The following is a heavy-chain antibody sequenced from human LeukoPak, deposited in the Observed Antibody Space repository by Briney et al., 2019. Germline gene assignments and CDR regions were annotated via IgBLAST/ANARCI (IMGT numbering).Heavy chain of an antibody. V-gene: IGHV1-2*04. D-gene: IGHD5-24*01. CDR1: GYTFTGYY. CDR2: INPNSGGT. CDR3: AKSPDGYNPIDY. J-gene: IGHJ4*02. Sequence: GASVKVSCKASGYTFTGYYMHWVRQAPGQGLERMGWINPNSGGTNYAQKFQGWVTMTRDTSISTAYMELSRLRSDDTALYYCAKSPDGYNPIDYWGQGTLVTVSS.